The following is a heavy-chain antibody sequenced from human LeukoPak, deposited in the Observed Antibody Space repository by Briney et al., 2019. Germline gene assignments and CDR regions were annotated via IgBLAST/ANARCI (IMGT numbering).Heavy chain of an antibody. CDR2: INHSGST. V-gene: IGHV4-34*01. J-gene: IGHJ4*02. D-gene: IGHD2-21*02. CDR1: GGPFSGYY. Sequence: SETLSLTCAVYGGPFSGYYWSWIRQPPGKGLEWIGEINHSGSTNYNPSLKSRVTISVDTSKNQFPLKLSSVAAADTAVYYCAREGHIVVVTATGFDYWGQGTLVTVSS. CDR3: AREGHIVVVTATGFDY.